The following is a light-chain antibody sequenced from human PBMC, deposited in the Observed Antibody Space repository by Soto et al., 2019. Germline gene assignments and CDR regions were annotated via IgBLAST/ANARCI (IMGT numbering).Light chain of an antibody. CDR2: GAS. Sequence: EIVLTQSPGTLSLSPGDRATLSCWASQTISSTYLAWYQQKPGQAPRLLIYGASTRATGVPARFSVSGSGTEFTLTISSLQSEDFAVYYCQQYNNWPPWTFGQGTKVDIK. V-gene: IGKV3-15*01. CDR3: QQYNNWPPWT. J-gene: IGKJ1*01. CDR1: QTISSTY.